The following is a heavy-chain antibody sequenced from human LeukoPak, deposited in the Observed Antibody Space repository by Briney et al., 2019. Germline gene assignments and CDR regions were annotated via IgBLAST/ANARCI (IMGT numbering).Heavy chain of an antibody. CDR2: ISGSGGST. D-gene: IGHD2-21*02. CDR3: AKDRSDCGGDCYSEGYDY. CDR1: GFTFSSYA. Sequence: GGSLRLSCAASGFTFSSYAMSWVRQAPGKGLEWVSAISGSGGSTYYADPVKGRFTISRDNSKNTLYLQMNSLRAEDTAVYYCAKDRSDCGGDCYSEGYDYWGQGTLVTVSS. J-gene: IGHJ4*02. V-gene: IGHV3-23*01.